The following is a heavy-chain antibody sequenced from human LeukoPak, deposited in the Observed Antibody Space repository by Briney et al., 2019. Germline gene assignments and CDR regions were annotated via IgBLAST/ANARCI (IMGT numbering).Heavy chain of an antibody. CDR2: ISSSSSYI. V-gene: IGHV3-21*01. CDR1: GFTFSSYS. D-gene: IGHD2-15*01. Sequence: GESLKISCAASGFTFSSYSMNWVRQAPGKGLEWVSSISSSSSYIYYADSVKGRFTISRDNAKNSLYLQMNSLRAEDTAVYYCAREGDIVVVVAAIYFDYWGQGTLVTVSS. CDR3: AREGDIVVVVAAIYFDY. J-gene: IGHJ4*02.